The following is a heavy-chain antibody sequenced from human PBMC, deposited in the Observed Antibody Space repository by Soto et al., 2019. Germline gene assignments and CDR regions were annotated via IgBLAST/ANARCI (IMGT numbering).Heavy chain of an antibody. V-gene: IGHV1-2*04. J-gene: IGHJ4*02. CDR3: ARAPRSGYSYGYFDY. CDR1: GYTFTGYC. CDR2: INPNSGGT. D-gene: IGHD5-18*01. Sequence: ASVTVSCKASGYTFTGYCMHWVRQAPGQGREWMGWINPNSGGTNYAQKCQGWVTMTRDTSISTAYMELSRLRSDDTAVYYCARAPRSGYSYGYFDYWGQGTLVTGSS.